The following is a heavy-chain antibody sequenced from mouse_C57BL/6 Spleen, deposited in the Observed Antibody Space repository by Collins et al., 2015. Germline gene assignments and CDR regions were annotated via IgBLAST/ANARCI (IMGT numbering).Heavy chain of an antibody. J-gene: IGHJ3*01. Sequence: QVQLQQPGAELVKPGASVKLSCKASGYTFTSYWLQWVKQRPGQGLEWIGEIDPSDSYTNYNQKFKGKATLTVDTSSSTAYMQLSSLTSEDSAVYYCARASRDGYYPSAYWGPRDSGHCLC. CDR3: ARASRDGYYPSAY. V-gene: IGHV1-50*01. D-gene: IGHD2-3*01. CDR2: IDPSDSYT. CDR1: GYTFTSYW.